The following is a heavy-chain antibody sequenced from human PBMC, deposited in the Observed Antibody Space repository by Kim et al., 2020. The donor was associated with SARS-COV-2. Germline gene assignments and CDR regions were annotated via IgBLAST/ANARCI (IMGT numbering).Heavy chain of an antibody. CDR1: GFTFSNYA. D-gene: IGHD4-17*01. J-gene: IGHJ4*02. CDR3: ARRPPDYGDQHFDY. CDR2: IGGSAGGT. V-gene: IGHV3-23*01. Sequence: GGSLRLSCVASGFTFSNYAMNWVRQAPGKGLEWVSAIGGSAGGTYYADSVSGRFTISRDNSKNTLYLHMNILRTEDTAVYYCARRPPDYGDQHFDYWGQGTLVTVSS.